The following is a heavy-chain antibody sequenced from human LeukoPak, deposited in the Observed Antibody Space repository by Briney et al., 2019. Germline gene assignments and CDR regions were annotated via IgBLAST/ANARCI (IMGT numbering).Heavy chain of an antibody. J-gene: IGHJ4*02. CDR1: AVSIRSHF. Sequence: SGTLFLTCGFSAVSIRSHFWGSIRQTTGKGLEWIGYVFYSGSTNYNPSLKSRVTISLDTSTHHFSLNLSSVTAADTAVYYCARDGISTAAPFDYWGQGTLVTVSS. CDR3: ARDGISTAAPFDY. CDR2: VFYSGST. V-gene: IGHV4-59*11. D-gene: IGHD6-13*01.